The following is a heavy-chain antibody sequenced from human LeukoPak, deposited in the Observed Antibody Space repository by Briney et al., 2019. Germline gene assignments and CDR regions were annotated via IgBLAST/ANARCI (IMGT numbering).Heavy chain of an antibody. J-gene: IGHJ4*02. D-gene: IGHD6-19*01. Sequence: PGGSLRLSCAASGFTFSSYGMHWVRQAPGKGLEWVAAISNDGRNKYYADSVKGRFTISRDNPKNTVNVQMNSLRAEDTAVYHCAKGNGWNYFDYWGQGTLVTVSS. V-gene: IGHV3-30*18. CDR1: GFTFSSYG. CDR3: AKGNGWNYFDY. CDR2: ISNDGRNK.